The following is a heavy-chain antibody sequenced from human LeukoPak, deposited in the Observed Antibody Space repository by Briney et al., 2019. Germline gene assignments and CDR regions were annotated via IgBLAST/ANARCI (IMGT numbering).Heavy chain of an antibody. CDR3: AREWDGYKHDAFDI. Sequence: GGSLRLSCAASGFSFSAYWMTWVRQAPGTGLEWVANINPAGTETYYVDPVKGRFTISRDNSKNTLYLQMNSLRAEDTAVYYCAREWDGYKHDAFDIWGQGTMVTVSS. J-gene: IGHJ3*02. CDR1: GFSFSAYW. D-gene: IGHD5-24*01. CDR2: INPAGTET. V-gene: IGHV3-7*01.